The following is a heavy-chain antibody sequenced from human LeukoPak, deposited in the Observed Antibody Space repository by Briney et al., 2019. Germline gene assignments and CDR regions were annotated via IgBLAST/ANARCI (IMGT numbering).Heavy chain of an antibody. D-gene: IGHD6-19*01. CDR3: ARDQASGWFAKEPYFDF. Sequence: GGSLRLSCAASAFAFGSYWMSWVRQAPGKGLEWVANIRQDGGETYYVDSVKGRFTISRDNAKNSLYLQMNSLRAEDTAMYYCARDQASGWFAKEPYFDFWGQGTLVTVSS. J-gene: IGHJ4*02. V-gene: IGHV3-7*03. CDR1: AFAFGSYW. CDR2: IRQDGGET.